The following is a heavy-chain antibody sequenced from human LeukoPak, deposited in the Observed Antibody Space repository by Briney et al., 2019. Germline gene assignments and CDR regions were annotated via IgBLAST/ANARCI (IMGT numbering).Heavy chain of an antibody. CDR3: ATTRRGDSSGYYYGQGDY. D-gene: IGHD3-22*01. Sequence: LRLSCAASGFTVSSNYMSWIRQHPGKGLEWIGYIFYSGSTNYNPSLKSRVTISVDTSKNQFSLKLSSVTAADTAVYYCATTRRGDSSGYYYGQGDYWGQGTLVTVSS. V-gene: IGHV4-31*02. J-gene: IGHJ4*02. CDR1: GFTVSSNY. CDR2: IFYSGST.